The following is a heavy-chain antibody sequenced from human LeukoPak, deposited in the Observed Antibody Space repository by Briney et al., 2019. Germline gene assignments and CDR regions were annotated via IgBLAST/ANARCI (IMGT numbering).Heavy chain of an antibody. CDR1: GGSISSGGYY. D-gene: IGHD2-2*01. Sequence: SQTLSLTCTVSGGSISSGGYYWSWIRQHPGKGLEWIGYIYYSGSTYYNPSLKSRVTISVDTSKNQYSLKLSSVTAADTAVYYCERDSSTSSMDVWGQGATVTVSS. V-gene: IGHV4-31*03. J-gene: IGHJ6*02. CDR3: ERDSSTSSMDV. CDR2: IYYSGST.